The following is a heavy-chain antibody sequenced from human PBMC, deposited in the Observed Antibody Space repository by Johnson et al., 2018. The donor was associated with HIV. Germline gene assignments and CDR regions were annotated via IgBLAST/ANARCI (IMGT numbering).Heavy chain of an antibody. CDR2: ISWNSGSI. CDR1: GFTFDDYA. D-gene: IGHD5-12*01. CDR3: AKGGVATVLRAFDI. J-gene: IGHJ3*02. Sequence: EVQLVESGGGLVQPGRSLRLSCAASGFTFDDYAMHWVRQAPGKGLEWVSGISWNSGSIGYADSVKGRFTISRDNAKNSLYLQMNSLRTEDTALYYCAKGGVATVLRAFDIWGQGTMVTVSS. V-gene: IGHV3-9*01.